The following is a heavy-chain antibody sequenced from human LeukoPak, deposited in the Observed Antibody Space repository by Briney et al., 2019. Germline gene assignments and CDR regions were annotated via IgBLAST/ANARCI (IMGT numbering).Heavy chain of an antibody. Sequence: ASVKVSCKASGYTFTSYGISWVRQAPEQGLEWVGWISAYNGNTNYAQKLQGRVTMTTDTSTSTAYMELRSLRSDDTAVYYCARFSPEVGALIYGMDVWGQGTTVTVSS. CDR1: GYTFTSYG. D-gene: IGHD1-26*01. CDR2: ISAYNGNT. J-gene: IGHJ6*02. V-gene: IGHV1-18*01. CDR3: ARFSPEVGALIYGMDV.